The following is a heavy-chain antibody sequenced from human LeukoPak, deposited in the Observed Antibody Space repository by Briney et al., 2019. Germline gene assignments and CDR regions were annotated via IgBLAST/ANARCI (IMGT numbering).Heavy chain of an antibody. CDR3: AAMAVNWFDP. J-gene: IGHJ5*02. V-gene: IGHV4-61*01. D-gene: IGHD5-18*01. CDR1: GGSVGSGSYY. Sequence: SETLSLTCTVSGGSVGSGSYYWSWIRQSPGKGLEWIGYILYSDITNYNPSLKSRVTMSVDTSKNQFSLRLTSVTAADTAVCYCAAMAVNWFDPWGQGTLVIVSS. CDR2: ILYSDIT.